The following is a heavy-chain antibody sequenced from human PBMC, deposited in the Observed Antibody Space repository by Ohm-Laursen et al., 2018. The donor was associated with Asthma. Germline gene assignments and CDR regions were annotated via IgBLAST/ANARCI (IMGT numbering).Heavy chain of an antibody. CDR1: GFTFSSYA. D-gene: IGHD4-17*01. CDR2: IYSGGST. Sequence: SLRLSCAASGFTFSSYAMSWVRQAPGKGLEWVSVIYSGGSTYYADSVKGRFTISRDNSKNTLYLQMNSLRAEDTAVYYCARARFAYGDYVDYWGQGTLVTVSS. J-gene: IGHJ4*02. V-gene: IGHV3-53*01. CDR3: ARARFAYGDYVDY.